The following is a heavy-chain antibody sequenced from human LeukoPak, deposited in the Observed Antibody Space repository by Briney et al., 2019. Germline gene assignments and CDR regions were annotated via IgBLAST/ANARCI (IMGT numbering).Heavy chain of an antibody. J-gene: IGHJ6*03. CDR1: GGTFSSYA. CDR2: IIPIFGTA. V-gene: IGHV1-69*05. D-gene: IGHD2-2*01. CDR3: ARGQGPIVVVPAAIYYYYMDV. Sequence: GAPVKVSCKASGGTFSSYAISWVRQAPGQGLEWMGGIIPIFGTANYAQKFQGRVTITTDESTSTAYMELSSLRSEDTAVYYCARGQGPIVVVPAAIYYYYMDVWGKGTTVTVSS.